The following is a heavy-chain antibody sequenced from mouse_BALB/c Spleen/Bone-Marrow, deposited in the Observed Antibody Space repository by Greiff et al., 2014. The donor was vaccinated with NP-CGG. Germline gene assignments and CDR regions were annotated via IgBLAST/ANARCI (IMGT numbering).Heavy chain of an antibody. CDR1: GLTFSDYG. V-gene: IGHV5-15*02. CDR2: ISNLAYSI. Sequence: VQLKESGGALVQPGGSRELSCAASGLTFSDYGMAWVRQAPGKGPEWVAFISNLAYSIYYTDTVTGRFTISRENAKNTLYLEMSSLRSEDTAMYYCARETTRGAMDYWGQGTSVTVSS. J-gene: IGHJ4*01. CDR3: ARETTRGAMDY. D-gene: IGHD2-1*01.